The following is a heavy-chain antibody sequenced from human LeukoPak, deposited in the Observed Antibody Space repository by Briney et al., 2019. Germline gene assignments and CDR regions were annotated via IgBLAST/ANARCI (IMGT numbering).Heavy chain of an antibody. J-gene: IGHJ4*02. V-gene: IGHV3-30*18. CDR2: ISYEGSNK. D-gene: IGHD3-10*01. CDR1: GFTFSNYG. CDR3: AKDLEVWFGESPVDY. Sequence: PGGSLRLSCAASGFTFSNYGMHWVRQAPGKGLEWVAVISYEGSNKYYADSVKGRFTISRDNSKYTLYLQVNSLRSEDTAVYYCAKDLEVWFGESPVDYWGQGTLVTVSS.